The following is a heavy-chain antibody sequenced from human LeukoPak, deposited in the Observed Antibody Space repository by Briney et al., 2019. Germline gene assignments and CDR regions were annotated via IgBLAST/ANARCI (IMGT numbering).Heavy chain of an antibody. Sequence: GGTLRLSCSASGFTFRTYGMNWVRQAPGKGLEWVSGIGGSGTRTYYADSVKGRFTISRDNSKNTLYLQMNSLRAEDTAVYYCGKGLTAAGTFTHFHYWGQGTLVTVSS. V-gene: IGHV3-23*01. J-gene: IGHJ4*02. CDR3: GKGLTAAGTFTHFHY. CDR2: IGGSGTRT. D-gene: IGHD6-13*01. CDR1: GFTFRTYG.